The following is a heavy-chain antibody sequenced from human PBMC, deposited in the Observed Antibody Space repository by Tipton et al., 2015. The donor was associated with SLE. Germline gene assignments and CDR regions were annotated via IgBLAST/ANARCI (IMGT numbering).Heavy chain of an antibody. CDR3: ARDFGRDFWSGYFD. CDR1: GVSINNGYYY. Sequence: TLSLTCSVSGVSINNGYYYWSWIRQHPGRGLEWIGSIFYSGSTNYNPSLKSRVTISVDTSKNQFSLKLSSVTAADTAVYYCARDFGRDFWSGYFDWGQGTLVTVSS. D-gene: IGHD3-3*01. J-gene: IGHJ4*02. V-gene: IGHV4-61*01. CDR2: IFYSGST.